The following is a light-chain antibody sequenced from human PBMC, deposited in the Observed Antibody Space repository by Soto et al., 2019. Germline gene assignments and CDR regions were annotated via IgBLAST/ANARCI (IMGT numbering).Light chain of an antibody. Sequence: EIVLTQSPGTLSLSPGERATLSWRASQSVSSSYLAWYQQKPGQAPRLLIYGASSRATGIPDRFSGSGSGTGFTLTISRLEPEDFAVYYCQQYGSSPRLTFRQGTRLEIK. CDR2: GAS. CDR1: QSVSSSY. CDR3: QQYGSSPRLT. J-gene: IGKJ5*01. V-gene: IGKV3-20*01.